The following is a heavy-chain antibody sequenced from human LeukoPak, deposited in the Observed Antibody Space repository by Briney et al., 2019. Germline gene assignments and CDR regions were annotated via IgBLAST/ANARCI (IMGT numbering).Heavy chain of an antibody. V-gene: IGHV1-69*04. CDR1: GGTFSSYA. D-gene: IGHD1-7*01. Sequence: VASVKVSCKASGGTFSSYAISWVRQAPGQGLEWMGRIIPILGIADYAQKFQGRVTITADKSTSTAYMELSSLRSEDTAVYYCARDLRNWNYVGGVRFDPWGQGTLVTVSS. CDR2: IIPILGIA. CDR3: ARDLRNWNYVGGVRFDP. J-gene: IGHJ5*02.